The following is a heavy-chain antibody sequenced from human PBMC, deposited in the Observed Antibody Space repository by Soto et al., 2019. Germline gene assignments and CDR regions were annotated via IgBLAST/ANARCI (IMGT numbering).Heavy chain of an antibody. J-gene: IGHJ6*02. D-gene: IGHD1-20*01. Sequence: ESLRISLQCSAYGFTNYWSGWVLQMPGKGLEWMGIIYPGDSCTRYSPSFQGQVTISADKSISTAYLQWSSLKASDTAMYYCGRSQGYKGYYSGMDVWGQGTTVNVSS. CDR3: GRSQGYKGYYSGMDV. CDR2: IYPGDSCT. CDR1: AYGFTNYW. V-gene: IGHV5-51*01.